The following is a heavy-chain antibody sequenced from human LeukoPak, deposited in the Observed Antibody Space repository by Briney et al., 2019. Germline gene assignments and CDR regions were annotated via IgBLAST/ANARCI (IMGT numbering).Heavy chain of an antibody. CDR3: TTEGGWSFYFDY. J-gene: IGHJ4*02. Sequence: GGSLRLSCAASGFNFNNPCMSWVRQAPGKGLEWVGRIKSKSDGGTPDYAAPVKGRFAISRDDSKNTLYLQMNSLKTEDTAVYYCTTEGGWSFYFDYWGQGTLVTVS. V-gene: IGHV3-15*01. CDR1: GFNFNNPC. D-gene: IGHD2-15*01. CDR2: IKSKSDGGTP.